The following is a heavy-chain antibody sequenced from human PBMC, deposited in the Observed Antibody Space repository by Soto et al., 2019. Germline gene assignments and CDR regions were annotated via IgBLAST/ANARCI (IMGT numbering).Heavy chain of an antibody. CDR2: IYYSGST. Sequence: SETLSLTCTVSGGSISSSSYYWGWIRQPPGKGLEWIGGIYYSGSTYYNPSLKSRVTISVDTSKNQFSLKLSSVTAADTAVYYCARGSEIAVAGYYYYYYGMDVWGQGTTVTVSS. CDR3: ARGSEIAVAGYYYYYYGMDV. J-gene: IGHJ6*02. CDR1: GGSISSSSYY. V-gene: IGHV4-39*01. D-gene: IGHD6-19*01.